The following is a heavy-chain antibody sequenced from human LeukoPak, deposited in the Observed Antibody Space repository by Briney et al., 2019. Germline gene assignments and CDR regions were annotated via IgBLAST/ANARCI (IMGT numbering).Heavy chain of an antibody. CDR3: AKPTPLLSAAMAGSEY. CDR2: ISYDGSNK. Sequence: PGGSLRLSCAASGFTFSNYGMHWVRQAPGKGLEWVAIISYDGSNKNHADSVKGRFSISRDNSKNTLYLQINSLRAEDTAVYYCAKPTPLLSAAMAGSEYWGQGTLVTVSS. V-gene: IGHV3-30*18. CDR1: GFTFSNYG. J-gene: IGHJ4*02. D-gene: IGHD2-2*01.